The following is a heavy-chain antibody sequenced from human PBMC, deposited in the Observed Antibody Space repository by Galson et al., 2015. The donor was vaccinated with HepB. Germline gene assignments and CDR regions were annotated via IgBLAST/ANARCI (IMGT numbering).Heavy chain of an antibody. CDR3: ARRGGNSYAFDI. CDR2: IDWDDDK. D-gene: IGHD4-23*01. Sequence: PALVKPTQTLTLTCTFSGFSLSTSGMCVSWIRQPPGKALEWLARIDWDDDKYYSTSLKTRLTISKDTSKNQVVLTMTNMDPVNTATYYCARRGGNSYAFDIWGQGTMVTVSS. CDR1: GFSLSTSGMC. J-gene: IGHJ3*02. V-gene: IGHV2-70*11.